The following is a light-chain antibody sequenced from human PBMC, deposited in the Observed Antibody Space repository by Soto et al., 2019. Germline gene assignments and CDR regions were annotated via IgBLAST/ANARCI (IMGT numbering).Light chain of an antibody. V-gene: IGKV3-11*01. J-gene: IGKJ5*01. Sequence: EIVLTQSLATLSLSPGERATLSCRASQSVSSNLAWYQQKPGQAPRLLIYGASTRATGIPARFSGSGSGTEFTLTVSSLQSEDFAVYYCQQRSNWPITFGQGTRLEVK. CDR3: QQRSNWPIT. CDR2: GAS. CDR1: QSVSSN.